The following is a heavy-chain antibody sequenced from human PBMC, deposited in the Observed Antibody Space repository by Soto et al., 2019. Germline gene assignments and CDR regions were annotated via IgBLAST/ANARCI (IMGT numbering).Heavy chain of an antibody. V-gene: IGHV1-69*13. CDR3: ARSPGITGSRASQYAMDV. CDR2: IIPIFGTP. D-gene: IGHD1-20*01. CDR1: GDTFSTFA. J-gene: IGHJ6*02. Sequence: GASVKVSCKASGDTFSTFAISWVRQAPGQGLEWMGGIIPIFGTPDYAQHFPGRVTISADESTKTAYLELSSLRPEDTAVHYCARSPGITGSRASQYAMDVWRQGTTVTVSS.